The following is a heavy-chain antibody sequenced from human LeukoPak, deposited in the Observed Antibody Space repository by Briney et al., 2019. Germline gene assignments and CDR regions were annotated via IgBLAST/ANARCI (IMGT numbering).Heavy chain of an antibody. Sequence: SETLSLTCAVYGGSFSGYYWSWIRQPPGKGLEWIGEINHSGSTNYNPSLKSRVTISVDTSKNQFPLKLSSVTAADTAVYYCARETAAGTGRTIRLFDYWGQGTLVTVSS. CDR3: ARETAAGTGRTIRLFDY. J-gene: IGHJ4*02. D-gene: IGHD6-13*01. V-gene: IGHV4-34*01. CDR2: INHSGST. CDR1: GGSFSGYY.